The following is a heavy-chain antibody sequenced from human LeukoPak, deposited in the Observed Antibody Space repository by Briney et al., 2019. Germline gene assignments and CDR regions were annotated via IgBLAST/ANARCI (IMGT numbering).Heavy chain of an antibody. J-gene: IGHJ4*02. CDR1: GHTFTSYG. CDR2: ISAYNGNT. CDR3: ARDRRSVAGTLYYFDY. V-gene: IGHV1-18*01. D-gene: IGHD6-19*01. Sequence: ASVKVSCKASGHTFTSYGISRVRQAPGQGLEWMGWISAYNGNTNYAQKLQGRVTTTTDTSTSTAYMELRSLRSDDTAVYYCARDRRSVAGTLYYFDYWGQGTLVTVSS.